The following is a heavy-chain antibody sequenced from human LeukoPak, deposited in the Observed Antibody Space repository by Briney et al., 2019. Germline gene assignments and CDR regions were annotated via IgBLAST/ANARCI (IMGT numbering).Heavy chain of an antibody. J-gene: IGHJ4*02. CDR3: ATTHDYGDYFDY. Sequence: SETLSLTCAVYGGSFSGYCWSWIRQPPGKGLEWIGEINHSGSTNYNPSLKSRVTISVDTSKNQFSLKLSSVTAADTAVYYCATTHDYGDYFDYWGQGTLVTVSS. CDR1: GGSFSGYC. V-gene: IGHV4-34*01. CDR2: INHSGST. D-gene: IGHD4-17*01.